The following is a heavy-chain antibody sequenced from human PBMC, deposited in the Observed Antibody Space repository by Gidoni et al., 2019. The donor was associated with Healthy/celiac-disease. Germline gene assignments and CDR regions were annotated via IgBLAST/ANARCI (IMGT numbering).Heavy chain of an antibody. CDR1: GFTFSNAW. J-gene: IGHJ4*02. Sequence: EVQLVESGGGLVKPGGSLRLSCAASGFTFSNAWMSWVRQAPGKGLEWVGRIKSKTDGGTTDYAAPVKGRFTISRDDSKNTLYLQMNSLKTEDTAVYYCTTPGVTWITFGGVIVPDYWGQGTLVTVSS. V-gene: IGHV3-15*01. D-gene: IGHD3-16*02. CDR2: IKSKTDGGTT. CDR3: TTPGVTWITFGGVIVPDY.